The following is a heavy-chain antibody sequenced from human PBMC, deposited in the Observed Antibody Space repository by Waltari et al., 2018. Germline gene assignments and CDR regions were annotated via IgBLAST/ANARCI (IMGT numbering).Heavy chain of an antibody. CDR2: IKSQNDGATT. V-gene: IGHV3-15*01. CDR3: TTLDAPWGG. CDR1: GFGFTAAW. Sequence: EVQMVESGGGSVKPGDSLRLSCVASGFGFTAAWLTWVRQAPGKGLEWVGRIKSQNDGATTDFAASVRGRFSISRDDSQNMVFLQMNSLRVEDTALYYGTTLDAPWGGWGHGTLVTVSS. J-gene: IGHJ4*01. D-gene: IGHD7-27*01.